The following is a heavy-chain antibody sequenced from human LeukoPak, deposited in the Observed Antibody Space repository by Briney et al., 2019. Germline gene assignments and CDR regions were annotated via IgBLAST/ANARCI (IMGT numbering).Heavy chain of an antibody. Sequence: SETLSLTCTVSGGSISSYYWSWIRQPPGKGLEWIGYIYYSGSTNYNPSLMSRVTISVGTSKNQFSLKLSSVTAADTAVYYCARRLPGYYYYMDVWGQGTTVTVSS. D-gene: IGHD3-22*01. CDR3: ARRLPGYYYYMDV. J-gene: IGHJ6*02. V-gene: IGHV4-59*08. CDR1: GGSISSYY. CDR2: IYYSGST.